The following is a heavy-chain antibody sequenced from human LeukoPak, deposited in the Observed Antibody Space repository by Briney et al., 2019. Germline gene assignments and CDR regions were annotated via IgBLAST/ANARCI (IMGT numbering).Heavy chain of an antibody. CDR3: ARAAIAVAGDYHYHYMDI. V-gene: IGHV1-2*02. D-gene: IGHD6-19*01. CDR2: IYPTSGDI. Sequence: ASVKVSCKASGYTSTGHYMHWVRQAPGQGLEWMGWIYPTSGDIDYSHIFEARVTMTRDTSISTAYMELSSLTSDDTAVYYCARAAIAVAGDYHYHYMDIWGKGTTVTVSS. CDR1: GYTSTGHY. J-gene: IGHJ6*03.